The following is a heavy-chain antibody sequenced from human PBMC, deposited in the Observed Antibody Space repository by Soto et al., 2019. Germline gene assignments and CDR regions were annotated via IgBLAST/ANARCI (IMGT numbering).Heavy chain of an antibody. Sequence: EVQLVESGGGLVQPGGSLRLSCAASGFSFSSYGMHWVRQAPGTGLVWVSRVDADGSGTTYAGSVKGRFSISRDNAKNTVSLQMNNLRAEDMAVYYSAVASGWKFDYWGLGVLVTVSS. CDR3: AVASGWKFDY. V-gene: IGHV3-74*01. D-gene: IGHD6-25*01. CDR1: GFSFSSYG. CDR2: VDADGSGT. J-gene: IGHJ4*02.